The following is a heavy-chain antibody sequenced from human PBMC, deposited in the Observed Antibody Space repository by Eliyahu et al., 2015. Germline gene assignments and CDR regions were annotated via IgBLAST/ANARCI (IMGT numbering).Heavy chain of an antibody. CDR2: IKEDGSGK. J-gene: IGHJ3*02. CDR3: ARGDFWGGDWVDAFDI. V-gene: IGHV3-7*05. Sequence: EVQLVESGGGLVQPGGSLRLSCAASGFSFSXYWMSWVRQAPGKGLEWVANIKEDGSGKYYVDSVKGRFTISRDNPKNSLYLQMNSLRAEDSAIYYCARGDFWGGDWVDAFDIWGQGTMVTVSS. D-gene: IGHD3-3*01. CDR1: GFSFSXYW.